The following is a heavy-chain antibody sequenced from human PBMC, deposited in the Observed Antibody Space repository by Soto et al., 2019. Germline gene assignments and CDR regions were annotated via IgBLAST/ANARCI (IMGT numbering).Heavy chain of an antibody. CDR3: ARNVPVTALGY. D-gene: IGHD4-17*01. Sequence: EVRLVESGGGLVQPGGSLRLSCAASGVTVGNNYMSWVRQAPGKGLEWVSVTYSGGDTRCADSVKGRFTMSRDSTKNTVYLQMHSLRADDTAVYFCARNVPVTALGYWGQGSLVTVSS. J-gene: IGHJ4*02. CDR2: TYSGGDT. V-gene: IGHV3-66*01. CDR1: GVTVGNNY.